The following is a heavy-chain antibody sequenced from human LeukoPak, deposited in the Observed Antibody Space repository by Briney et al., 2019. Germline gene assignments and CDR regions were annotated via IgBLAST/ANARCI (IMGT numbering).Heavy chain of an antibody. Sequence: GGSLRLSCAASGFTFSSYSMNWVRQAPGKGLEWVSSISSSSSYIYYADSVKGRFTISRDNAKNSLYLQMNSLRAEDTAVYYCARAPSTGDFDYWGQGTLVTVSS. J-gene: IGHJ4*02. CDR1: GFTFSSYS. CDR3: ARAPSTGDFDY. V-gene: IGHV3-21*01. D-gene: IGHD7-27*01. CDR2: ISSSSSYI.